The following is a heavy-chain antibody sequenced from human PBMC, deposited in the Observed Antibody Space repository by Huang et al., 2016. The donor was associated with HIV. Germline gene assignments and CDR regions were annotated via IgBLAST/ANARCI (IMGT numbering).Heavy chain of an antibody. CDR1: GGSFSDYF. D-gene: IGHD3-10*01. Sequence: QVRLAQWGPNLLKPSDTLSLKCAVYGGSFSDYFWTWIRQSPVKGLEWIGEVNHRGSATHNPSLRSRVSMSVDAAKSQFYLNVTSVTAADTAVYFCARPKMTATPSDSSWSYFDFWGRGTPVTVSS. CDR2: VNHRGSA. CDR3: ARPKMTATPSDSSWSYFDF. J-gene: IGHJ4*02. V-gene: IGHV4-34*01.